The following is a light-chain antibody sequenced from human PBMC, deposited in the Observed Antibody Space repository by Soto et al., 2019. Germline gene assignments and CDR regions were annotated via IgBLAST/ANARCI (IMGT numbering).Light chain of an antibody. CDR3: SSYTSSSTRV. Sequence: QSALTQPASVSGSPGQSITISCTGTSSVVGSYNYVSWYQQHPAKAPKLVIYDVSNRPSGVSNRFSGSKSGNTASLTISGLQSEDEADYYCSSYTSSSTRVFGGGTKLTVL. V-gene: IGLV2-14*01. CDR2: DVS. CDR1: SSVVGSYNY. J-gene: IGLJ3*02.